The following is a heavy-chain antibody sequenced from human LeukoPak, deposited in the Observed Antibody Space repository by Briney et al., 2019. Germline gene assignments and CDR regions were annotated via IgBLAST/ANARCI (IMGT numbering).Heavy chain of an antibody. D-gene: IGHD1-7*01. J-gene: IGHJ4*02. V-gene: IGHV1-46*01. CDR3: ARGGGPGNYPFDF. Sequence: ASVKVSCKASGYTFTTYYMHWVRQAPGQGLEWVGIINPRGGSTTYAQKFQGKVTMTRDTSTSTVYMELSSLKSDDTAVYYCARGGGPGNYPFDFWGQGTLVTVSS. CDR1: GYTFTTYY. CDR2: INPRGGST.